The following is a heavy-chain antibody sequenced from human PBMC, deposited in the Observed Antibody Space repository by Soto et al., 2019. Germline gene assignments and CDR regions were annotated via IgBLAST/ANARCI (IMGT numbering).Heavy chain of an antibody. D-gene: IGHD2-8*01. Sequence: EVQLVESGGDLVQPGGSLRLSCVASGFTFSPYWMSWVRQAPGRGLQWVATITNDGSEKYYAYSVKGRFTISRDNARDSLYLQLTSLRAEDTAIYYCARGSNQDYWGQGTLVAVSS. CDR3: ARGSNQDY. V-gene: IGHV3-7*03. CDR1: GFTFSPYW. CDR2: ITNDGSEK. J-gene: IGHJ4*02.